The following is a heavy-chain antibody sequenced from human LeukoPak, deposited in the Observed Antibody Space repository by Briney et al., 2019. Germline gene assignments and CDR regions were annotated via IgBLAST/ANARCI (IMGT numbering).Heavy chain of an antibody. J-gene: IGHJ6*02. CDR2: LSGSGVST. CDR3: SKSYSSGWYFGNGMDV. V-gene: IGHV3-23*01. CDR1: GFNFSNFA. D-gene: IGHD6-19*01. Sequence: PGGSLRLSCGASGFNFSNFAMSWVRQAPGKGLEWVSPLSGSGVSTYYGDSVKGRFTISRDNSKNTLSLQMNRLRAEDAAVYYCSKSYSSGWYFGNGMDVWGQGTTVIVSS.